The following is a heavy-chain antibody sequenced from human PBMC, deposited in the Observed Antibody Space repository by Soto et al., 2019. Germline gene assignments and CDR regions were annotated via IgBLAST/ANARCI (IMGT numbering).Heavy chain of an antibody. D-gene: IGHD3-16*01. CDR3: ARDRIQLRLGKYSFNGMDV. CDR1: GGTFSDFA. J-gene: IGHJ6*02. V-gene: IGHV1-69*06. Sequence: QVQLVQSGAEMRKPGSSLRVSCKASGGTFSDFAFSWVRQAPGQGLEWMGGIVPRFGSPNYAQKFGGRVTISADTSTSTGYMEVSSLRFDDTAVYFCARDRIQLRLGKYSFNGMDVWGQGTTINVSS. CDR2: IVPRFGSP.